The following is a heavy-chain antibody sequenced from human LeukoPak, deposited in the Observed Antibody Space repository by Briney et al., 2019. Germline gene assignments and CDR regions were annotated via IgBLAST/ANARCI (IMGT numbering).Heavy chain of an antibody. CDR1: GGTFSSYA. D-gene: IGHD6-19*01. CDR2: IIPIFGTA. J-gene: IGHJ3*02. CDR3: ARDQDIAVAGGPFDI. V-gene: IGHV1-69*13. Sequence: GASVKVSCKASGGTFSSYAISWVRQAPGQGLEWMGGIIPIFGTANYAQKFQGRVTITADESTSTAYMELSSLRSEDTAVYYCARDQDIAVAGGPFDIWGQGTMVTVSS.